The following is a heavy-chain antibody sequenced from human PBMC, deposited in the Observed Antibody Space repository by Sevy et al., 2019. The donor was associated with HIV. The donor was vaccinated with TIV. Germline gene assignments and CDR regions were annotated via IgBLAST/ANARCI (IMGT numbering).Heavy chain of an antibody. CDR1: GFAFSTYS. Sequence: GGSLRLSCAASGFAFSTYSMNWVRQAPGKGLEWVSSISGSGSYIYYSDSVQGRVAISRDNAKSSLYLQMNSLRAEDTAVYYCVREAANVRYFDYWGQGTLVTVSS. CDR2: ISGSGSYI. CDR3: VREAANVRYFDY. J-gene: IGHJ4*02. V-gene: IGHV3-21*01. D-gene: IGHD3-10*02.